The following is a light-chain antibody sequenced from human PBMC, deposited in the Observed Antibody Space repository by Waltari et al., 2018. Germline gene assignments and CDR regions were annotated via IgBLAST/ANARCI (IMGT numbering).Light chain of an antibody. CDR3: QHYLRLPAT. CDR2: GAA. CDR1: QSVTRT. J-gene: IGKJ1*01. V-gene: IGKV3-20*01. Sequence: EIVLTQSPGTLSLSPGDRATLSCRASQSVTRTLAWYQQKPGQAPRPLIYGAANRATGIPDRVSGSGSGTDFSLTISRLEPEDFAVYYCQHYLRLPATFGQGTKVEIK.